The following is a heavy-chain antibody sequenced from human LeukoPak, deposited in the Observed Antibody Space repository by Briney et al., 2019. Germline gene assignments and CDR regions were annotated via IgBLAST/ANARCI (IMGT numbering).Heavy chain of an antibody. J-gene: IGHJ2*01. Sequence: PGGSLRLSCAASGFTFSSYAMSWVRQAPGKGLEWVSAISGSGGSTYYADSMKGRFTISRDNSKNTLYLQMNSLRAEDTAVYYCAKDRHYYDSSGYYYWNFDLWGRGTLVTVSS. CDR1: GFTFSSYA. CDR2: ISGSGGST. D-gene: IGHD3-22*01. V-gene: IGHV3-23*01. CDR3: AKDRHYYDSSGYYYWNFDL.